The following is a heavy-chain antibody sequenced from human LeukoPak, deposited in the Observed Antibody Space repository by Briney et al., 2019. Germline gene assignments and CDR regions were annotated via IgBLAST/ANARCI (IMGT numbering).Heavy chain of an antibody. D-gene: IGHD1-26*01. Sequence: GGSLRLSCAPSGFTFSSYSMNWVRQAPGKGLEWVSSISSSSSYIYYADSVKGRFTISRDNAKNSLYLQMNSLRAEDTAVYYCAREMGGAFDIWGQGTMVTVSS. CDR1: GFTFSSYS. V-gene: IGHV3-21*01. CDR2: ISSSSSYI. CDR3: AREMGGAFDI. J-gene: IGHJ3*02.